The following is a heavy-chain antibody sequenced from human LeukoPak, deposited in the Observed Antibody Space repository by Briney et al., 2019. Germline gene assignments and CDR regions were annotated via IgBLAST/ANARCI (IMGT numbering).Heavy chain of an antibody. CDR3: ARKGLGGELGGFDS. CDR1: GFTVSSNY. J-gene: IGHJ4*02. Sequence: GSLRLSCAASGFTVSSNYMSWVRQAPGKGLEWVSGTNRRGDITGYADFVKGRFTISRDNAKNSLYLQMNSLRVEDTALYHCARKGLGGELGGFDSWGQGTLVTVSS. CDR2: TNRRGDIT. D-gene: IGHD1-7*01. V-gene: IGHV3-20*01.